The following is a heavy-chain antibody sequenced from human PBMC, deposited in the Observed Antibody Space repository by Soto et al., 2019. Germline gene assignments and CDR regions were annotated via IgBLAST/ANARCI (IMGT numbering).Heavy chain of an antibody. D-gene: IGHD6-13*01. CDR3: ARTDSRPRDFHY. CDR2: ISAYNGNT. Sequence: QVQLVQSGAEVKKPGASVKVSCKASGYTFTRYGITWVRQAPGQGLEWMGWISAYNGNTNYAQKPQGRVPMTTYTTTSTAYMEVRRLRADDTAVYYCARTDSRPRDFHYWGEGTMVTVST. J-gene: IGHJ4*02. CDR1: GYTFTRYG. V-gene: IGHV1-18*01.